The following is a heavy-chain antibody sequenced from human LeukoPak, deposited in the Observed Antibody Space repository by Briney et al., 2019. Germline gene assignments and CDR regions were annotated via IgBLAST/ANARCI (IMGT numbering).Heavy chain of an antibody. CDR1: GFNFTGYW. J-gene: IGHJ4*02. D-gene: IGHD6-19*01. CDR2: LYSDGRSL. Sequence: PGGSLRLSCAGSGFNFTGYWMHWVRQAPGKGLEWISRLYSDGRSLTYADSLMGRFTISGDNAKNMLYLQMNSLRAEDTAVYYCARGRGLGELAVASFDSWGQGILVTVSS. CDR3: ARGRGLGELAVASFDS. V-gene: IGHV3-74*03.